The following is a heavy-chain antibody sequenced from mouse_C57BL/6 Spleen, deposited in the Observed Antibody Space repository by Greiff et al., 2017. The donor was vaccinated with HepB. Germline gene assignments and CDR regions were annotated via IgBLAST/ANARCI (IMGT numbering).Heavy chain of an antibody. CDR1: GYTFTSYW. Sequence: VQLQQPGAELVRPGSSVKLSCKASGYTFTSYWMHWVKQRPIQGLEWIGNIDPSDSETHYNQKFKDKATLTVDKSSSTAYMQLSSLTSEDSAVYYCARPRYYGSTFYAMDYWGQGTSVTVSS. CDR2: IDPSDSET. V-gene: IGHV1-52*01. CDR3: ARPRYYGSTFYAMDY. J-gene: IGHJ4*01. D-gene: IGHD1-1*01.